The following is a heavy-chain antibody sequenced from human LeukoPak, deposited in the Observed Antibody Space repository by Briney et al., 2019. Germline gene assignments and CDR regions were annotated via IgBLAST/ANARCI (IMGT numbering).Heavy chain of an antibody. CDR1: RFTFSSYA. D-gene: IGHD3-3*01. CDR3: ARARDYDFWSGYYQNFDY. Sequence: GGSLRFSCAASRFTFSSYAMHWVRQAPSKGLEWVAFISYDGSNKYYADSVKGRFTISRDNSKNTLYLQMNSLRAEDTAVYYCARARDYDFWSGYYQNFDYWGQGTLVTVSS. V-gene: IGHV3-30*04. J-gene: IGHJ4*02. CDR2: ISYDGSNK.